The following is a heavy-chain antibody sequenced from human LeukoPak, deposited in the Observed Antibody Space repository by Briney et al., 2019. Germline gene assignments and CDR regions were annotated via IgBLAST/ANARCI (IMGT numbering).Heavy chain of an antibody. V-gene: IGHV1-3*04. D-gene: IGHD3-22*01. CDR2: INTGNGNT. J-gene: IGHJ1*01. CDR3: ARVPLSDPSGHYYPH. Sequence: GASVKVSFKASGYTFTSYAMHWVRQAPRQSPEWMGWINTGNGNTKSSQKFQDRVTLTRDTSASTAYMELNSLSSEDTAVYYCARVPLSDPSGHYYPHWGQGTLVTVSS. CDR1: GYTFTSYA.